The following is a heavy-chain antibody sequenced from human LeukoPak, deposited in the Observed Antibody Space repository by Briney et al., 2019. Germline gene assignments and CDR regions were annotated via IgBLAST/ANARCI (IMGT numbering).Heavy chain of an antibody. V-gene: IGHV1-69*05. CDR2: IIPIFGTA. Sequence: ASVKVSCKASGGTFSSYAISWVRQAPGQGLEWMGGIIPIFGTANYAQKFQGRVTITTDESTSTAYIELSSLRSEDTAVYYCARAGYCSSTSCYGAWDYWGQGTLVTVSS. D-gene: IGHD2-2*01. CDR3: ARAGYCSSTSCYGAWDY. CDR1: GGTFSSYA. J-gene: IGHJ4*02.